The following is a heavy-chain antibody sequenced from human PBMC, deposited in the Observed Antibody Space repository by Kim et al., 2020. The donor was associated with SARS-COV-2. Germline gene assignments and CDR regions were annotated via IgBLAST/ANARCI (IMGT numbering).Heavy chain of an antibody. Sequence: SETLSLTCTVSGGSISSSTYYWGWIRQPPGKGLEWIGSIYYSGSTYYNPSLKSRVTISVDTSKNQISLKLSSVTAADTAVYYCARHSRARISVVVVVIDDAFDIWGQGSMVTVSS. CDR1: GGSISSSTYY. V-gene: IGHV4-39*01. D-gene: IGHD3-22*01. CDR3: ARHSRARISVVVVVIDDAFDI. J-gene: IGHJ3*02. CDR2: IYYSGST.